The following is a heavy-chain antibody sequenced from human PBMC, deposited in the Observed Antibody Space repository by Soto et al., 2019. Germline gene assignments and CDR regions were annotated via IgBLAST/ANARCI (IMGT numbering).Heavy chain of an antibody. CDR2: TYYRSKWYN. Sequence: SQTLSLTCAISGDSVPSNSAAWNWIRQSPSRGLEWLGRTYYRSKWYNDYAVSVKSRITINPDTSKNQFSLQLNSVTPEDTAVYYCARVRSGFGGITIFGVVIPFDAFDIWGQGTMVTVSS. V-gene: IGHV6-1*01. J-gene: IGHJ3*02. D-gene: IGHD3-3*01. CDR3: ARVRSGFGGITIFGVVIPFDAFDI. CDR1: GDSVPSNSAA.